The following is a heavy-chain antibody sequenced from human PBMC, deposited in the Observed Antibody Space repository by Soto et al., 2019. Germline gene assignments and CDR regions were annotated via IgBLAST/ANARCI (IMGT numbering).Heavy chain of an antibody. J-gene: IGHJ6*02. CDR2: IIPIFGTA. V-gene: IGHV1-69*06. CDR3: ARYSSSWYSPYSNAMDV. D-gene: IGHD6-13*01. CDR1: GGTFSSYA. Sequence: GASVKVSCKASGGTFSSYAISWVGPAPGQGLEWMVGIIPIFGTANYAQKFQGRVTITADKSTSTAYMELSSLRSEDTAVYYCARYSSSWYSPYSNAMDVGGQGTTVTVSS.